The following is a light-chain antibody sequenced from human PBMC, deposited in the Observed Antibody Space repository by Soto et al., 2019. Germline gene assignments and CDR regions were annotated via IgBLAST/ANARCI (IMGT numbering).Light chain of an antibody. J-gene: IGKJ4*01. V-gene: IGKV3-20*01. Sequence: EIVLTQSPGTLSLSPGERATLSCRASQSVSSNYLAWYQQKPGQAPRLLIYAASSSATVIPHRFSGSGSGTDSTLTISRLEPEDFAVYYCQHYDSSPLTFGGGTKVEIK. CDR2: AAS. CDR3: QHYDSSPLT. CDR1: QSVSSNY.